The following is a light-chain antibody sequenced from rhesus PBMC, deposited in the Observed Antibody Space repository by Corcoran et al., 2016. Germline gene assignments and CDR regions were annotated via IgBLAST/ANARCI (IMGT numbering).Light chain of an antibody. CDR1: QSVSSY. Sequence: QVILTQSPATLSLSPGERATLSCRASQSVSSYLAWYQQKPGQAPKLLIYGASSRATGIPDGFSGSGSGTDFTLTISSLEPEEFAVYYCQKYSSSPFTFGPGTKLDIK. CDR3: QKYSSSPFT. V-gene: IGKV3-53*02. CDR2: GAS. J-gene: IGKJ3*01.